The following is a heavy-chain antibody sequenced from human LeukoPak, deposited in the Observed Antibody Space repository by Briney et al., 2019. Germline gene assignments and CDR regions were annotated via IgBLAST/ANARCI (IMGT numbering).Heavy chain of an antibody. CDR2: INAGNGNT. V-gene: IGHV1-3*03. Sequence: ASVKVTCKASGYTFTSYAMHWVRQAPGQRLEWMGWINAGNGNTKYSQEFQGRVTITRDTSASTAYMELNSLRSEDMAVYYCARLTGTTGFDYWGQGTLVTVSS. CDR3: ARLTGTTGFDY. D-gene: IGHD1-20*01. J-gene: IGHJ4*02. CDR1: GYTFTSYA.